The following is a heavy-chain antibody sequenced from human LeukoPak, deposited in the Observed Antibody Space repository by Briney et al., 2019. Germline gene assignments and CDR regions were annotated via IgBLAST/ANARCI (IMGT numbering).Heavy chain of an antibody. Sequence: ASVKVSCKASGYTFTSYGISWVRQAPGQGLEWMGWISAYNGNTNYAQKLQGRVTMTTDTSTSTAYMELRSLRSDDTAVYYCARGGYGSGSYYSDYGMDVWGQGTTVTVSS. D-gene: IGHD3-10*01. CDR1: GYTFTSYG. CDR2: ISAYNGNT. J-gene: IGHJ6*02. CDR3: ARGGYGSGSYYSDYGMDV. V-gene: IGHV1-18*01.